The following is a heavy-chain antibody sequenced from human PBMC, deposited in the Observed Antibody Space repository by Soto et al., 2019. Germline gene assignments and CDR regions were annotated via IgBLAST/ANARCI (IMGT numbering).Heavy chain of an antibody. V-gene: IGHV3-23*01. Sequence: PGGSLRLSCAASGFTFSSYGMSWVRQAPGKGLEWVSAISGSGGSTYYADSVKGRFTISRDNSKNTLYLQMNSLRAEDAAVYYCAKAYTRYFDWLLSALDYWGQGILVTVSS. D-gene: IGHD3-9*01. CDR2: ISGSGGST. J-gene: IGHJ4*02. CDR3: AKAYTRYFDWLLSALDY. CDR1: GFTFSSYG.